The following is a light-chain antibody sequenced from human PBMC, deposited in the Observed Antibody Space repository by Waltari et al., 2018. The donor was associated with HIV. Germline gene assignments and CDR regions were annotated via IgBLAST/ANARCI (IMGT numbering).Light chain of an antibody. Sequence: QSVLTQAPSAFGTPGQRVTLSCSGTGSNVGVHFVSWYQQLPGMAPKLLIYSNNERPSRVPDRFSGSKSGTSASLAISGLRSEDEAVYFCAAWDDSVSGWAFGEGTKVTVL. J-gene: IGLJ2*01. CDR2: SNN. V-gene: IGLV1-47*01. CDR1: GSNVGVHF. CDR3: AAWDDSVSGWA.